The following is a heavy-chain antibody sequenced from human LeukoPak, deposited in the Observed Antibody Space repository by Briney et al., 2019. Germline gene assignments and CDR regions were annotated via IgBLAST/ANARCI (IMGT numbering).Heavy chain of an antibody. CDR2: IRYDGSNK. J-gene: IGHJ6*03. CDR3: AKGRGWEASYYYYYMDV. V-gene: IGHV3-30*02. Sequence: GGSLRLSCAASGYTFSSYGMHWVRQAPGKGLEWVAFIRYDGSNKYYTDSVKGRFTISRDNSKNTLYLQMNSLRAEDTAVYYCAKGRGWEASYYYYYMDVWGKGTTVTISS. D-gene: IGHD1-26*01. CDR1: GYTFSSYG.